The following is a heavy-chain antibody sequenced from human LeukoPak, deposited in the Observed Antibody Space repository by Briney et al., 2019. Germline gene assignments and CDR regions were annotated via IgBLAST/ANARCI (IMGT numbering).Heavy chain of an antibody. CDR3: TTEGGYDSWDYYYYGMDV. Sequence: GGSLRLSCAASGFTFSNAWMSWVRQAPGKGLEWVGRIESKTDGGTTDYAAPVKGRFTISRDDSNNTLYLQMNSLKTEDTAVYYCTTEGGYDSWDYYYYGMDVWGKGTTVTVSS. CDR2: IESKTDGGTT. J-gene: IGHJ6*04. D-gene: IGHD5-12*01. V-gene: IGHV3-15*04. CDR1: GFTFSNAW.